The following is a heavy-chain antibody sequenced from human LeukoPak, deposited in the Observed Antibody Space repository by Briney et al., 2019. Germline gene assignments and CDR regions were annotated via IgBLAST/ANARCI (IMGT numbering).Heavy chain of an antibody. Sequence: GSLRLSCAASGFTFSSYSMNWVRQAPGKGLEWVSYMSSSSSTIYCADSVKGRFTISRDNAKNSLYLQMNSLRAEDTAVYYCARDYYGSGSPASPFDYWGQGTLVTVSS. CDR1: GFTFSSYS. CDR2: MSSSSSTI. J-gene: IGHJ4*02. D-gene: IGHD3-10*01. CDR3: ARDYYGSGSPASPFDY. V-gene: IGHV3-48*04.